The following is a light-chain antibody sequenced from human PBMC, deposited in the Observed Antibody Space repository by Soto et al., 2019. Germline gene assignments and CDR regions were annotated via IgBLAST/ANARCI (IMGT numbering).Light chain of an antibody. CDR3: QQSYSSPGT. J-gene: IGKJ1*01. CDR1: QSIDKY. V-gene: IGKV1-39*01. Sequence: DIQMTQSPSSLSASVGERVTITCRASQSIDKYLNWYQHKPGKAPYLLIYAASHLRSGVPTRFSGSGTGTSFTLTISSLQYEDLSTYYCQQSYSSPGTFGRGTKVDLK. CDR2: AAS.